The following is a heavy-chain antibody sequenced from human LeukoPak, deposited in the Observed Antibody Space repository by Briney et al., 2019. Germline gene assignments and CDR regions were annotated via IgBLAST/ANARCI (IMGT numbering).Heavy chain of an antibody. J-gene: IGHJ4*02. CDR3: ANGLVGATTPLGGFDY. D-gene: IGHD1-26*01. V-gene: IGHV3-21*01. CDR2: ISSSSSYI. CDR1: GFTFSSYS. Sequence: GGSLRLSCAASGFTFSSYSMNWVRQAPGKGLEWVSSISSSSSYIYYADSVKGRFTISRDNAKNSLYLQMNSLRAEDTAVYYCANGLVGATTPLGGFDYWGQGTLVTVSS.